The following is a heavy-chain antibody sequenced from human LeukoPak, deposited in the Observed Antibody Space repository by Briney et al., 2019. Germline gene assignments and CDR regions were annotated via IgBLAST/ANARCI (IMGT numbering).Heavy chain of an antibody. CDR2: IYTTGST. Sequence: PSETLSLTCTVSGGSINRYYRNWIRQPAGKGLEWIGRIYTTGSTNYNPALNSRVTMSIDTSKNQFFLNLNSVTAADTAVYYCGRDSSSYHEYFQHWGQGTLVTVSS. CDR3: GRDSSSYHEYFQH. V-gene: IGHV4-4*07. J-gene: IGHJ1*01. CDR1: GGSINRYY. D-gene: IGHD6-13*01.